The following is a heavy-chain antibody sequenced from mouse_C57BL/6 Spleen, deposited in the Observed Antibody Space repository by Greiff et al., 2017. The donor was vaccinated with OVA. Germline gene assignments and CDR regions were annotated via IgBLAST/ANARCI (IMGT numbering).Heavy chain of an antibody. Sequence: EVQLVEPGGDLLKLGGPLKFPCAASGFPFRSNGLSWVRQTPDKRLEWVATISRGGSYTYYPDSVKGRFTISRDNAKNTLYLQMSSLKSEDTAMYYCARHRSNYDAVGYWGQGTSVTVSS. D-gene: IGHD2-5*01. CDR2: ISRGGSYT. CDR3: ARHRSNYDAVGY. J-gene: IGHJ4*01. CDR1: GFPFRSNG. V-gene: IGHV5-6*01.